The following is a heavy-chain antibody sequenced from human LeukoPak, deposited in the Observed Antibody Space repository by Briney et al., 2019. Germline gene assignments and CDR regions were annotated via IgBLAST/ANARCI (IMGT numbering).Heavy chain of an antibody. CDR2: ISSSGST. Sequence: PSETLSLTCTVSGDSISSGDYYWSWIRQPAGKGLEWIGRISSSGSTNYNPSLKSRVTISVDTSKNQFSLKLSSVTAADTAVYYCARGYSSGWYPIYYYMDVWGKGTTVTVSS. CDR3: ARGYSSGWYPIYYYMDV. J-gene: IGHJ6*03. V-gene: IGHV4-61*02. D-gene: IGHD6-19*01. CDR1: GDSISSGDYY.